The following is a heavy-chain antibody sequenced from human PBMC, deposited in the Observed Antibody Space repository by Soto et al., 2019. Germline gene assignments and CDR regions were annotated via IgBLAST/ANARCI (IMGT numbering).Heavy chain of an antibody. D-gene: IGHD3-22*01. CDR1: GGSISNGDYS. J-gene: IGHJ5*02. CDR2: IYYSGST. Sequence: PSETLSLTCTVSGGSISNGDYSWSWIRQHPGKGLEWIGYIYYSGSTYYNPSLKSRVTISGDTSKNQFSLKLSSVTAADTAVYNCARGDFYRDSSGYYVRFDPWGQGTLVTVSS. V-gene: IGHV4-30-4*08. CDR3: ARGDFYRDSSGYYVRFDP.